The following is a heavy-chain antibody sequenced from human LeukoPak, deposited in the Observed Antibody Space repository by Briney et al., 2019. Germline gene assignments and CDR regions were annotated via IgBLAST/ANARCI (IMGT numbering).Heavy chain of an antibody. CDR1: GFTVSYNY. V-gene: IGHV3-53*01. Sequence: GGSLRLSCAASGFTVSYNYMSWVRQPPGKGLAWVSAIYSDGTTCYADSVKGRFTISRDDSKNTLHLQMNSLKAEDTALYYCARYRDGFDIWGQGTMVTVSS. D-gene: IGHD1-26*01. CDR3: ARYRDGFDI. J-gene: IGHJ3*02. CDR2: IYSDGTT.